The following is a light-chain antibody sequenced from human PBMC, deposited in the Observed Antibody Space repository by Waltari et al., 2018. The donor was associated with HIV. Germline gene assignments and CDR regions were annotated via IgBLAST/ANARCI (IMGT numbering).Light chain of an antibody. CDR1: SSDVGGYSY. CDR2: DVS. Sequence: QSALTQPASVSGSPGQSITISCTGTSSDVGGYSYVSWYQHHPGKAPKLMIFDVSNRPSGVPARFSGSKSGASASLAITGLQAEDEAYYYCQSYDRGGSGSAVFGGGTKLTVL. V-gene: IGLV2-14*03. CDR3: QSYDRGGSGSAV. J-gene: IGLJ2*01.